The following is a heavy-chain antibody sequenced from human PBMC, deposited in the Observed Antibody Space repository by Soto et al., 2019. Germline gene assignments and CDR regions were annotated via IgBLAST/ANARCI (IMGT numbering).Heavy chain of an antibody. CDR1: GYTFTSYD. CDR2: MNPNSGNT. Sequence: ASLKVSCKASGYTFTSYDINWVRQATVQGLEWMGWMNPNSGNTGYAQKFQGRVTMTRNTSISTAYMELSSLRSEDTAVYYCARGIVVVPAAIWFDPWGQGTLVTVSS. CDR3: ARGIVVVPAAIWFDP. D-gene: IGHD2-2*01. J-gene: IGHJ5*02. V-gene: IGHV1-8*01.